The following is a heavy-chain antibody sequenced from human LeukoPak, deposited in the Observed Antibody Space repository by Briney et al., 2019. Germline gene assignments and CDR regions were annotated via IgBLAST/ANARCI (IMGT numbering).Heavy chain of an antibody. Sequence: GGSLRLSCAASGFTFNSYGMNWFRQAPGKGLEWISYINSVGGTTFYADSVKGRFTITRDNANNTLYLQMNSLRAEDAAIYYCARSHMYGDYREDIWGHGTVVAVSS. V-gene: IGHV3-48*03. CDR1: GFTFNSYG. D-gene: IGHD4-17*01. CDR2: INSVGGTT. J-gene: IGHJ3*02. CDR3: ARSHMYGDYREDI.